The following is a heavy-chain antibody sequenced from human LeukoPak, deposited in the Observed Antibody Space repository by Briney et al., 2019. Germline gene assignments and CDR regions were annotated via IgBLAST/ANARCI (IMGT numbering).Heavy chain of an antibody. CDR3: ARHRLGGQQQLARGAFDI. J-gene: IGHJ3*02. V-gene: IGHV4-4*02. CDR2: IYHSGST. D-gene: IGHD6-13*01. Sequence: SGTLSLTCAVSGGSISSSNWWSWVRQPPGKGLEWIGEIYHSGSTNYNPSLKSRVTISVDTSKNQFSLKLSPVTAADTAVYYCARHRLGGQQQLARGAFDIWGQGTMVTVSS. CDR1: GGSISSSNW.